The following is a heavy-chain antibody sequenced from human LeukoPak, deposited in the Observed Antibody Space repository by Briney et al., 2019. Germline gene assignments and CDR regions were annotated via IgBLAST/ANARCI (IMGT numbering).Heavy chain of an antibody. D-gene: IGHD6-6*01. CDR3: ARLSSSSIHFDY. CDR1: GGSISNYY. CDR2: IYSSGST. Sequence: SETLSLTCTVSGGSISNYYWSWIRQPAGKGLEYIGRIYSSGSTNYNPSLKSRVTMSVDTSENQFSLQLTSVTAADTAVYYCARLSSSSIHFDYWGQGTLVTVSS. J-gene: IGHJ4*02. V-gene: IGHV4-4*07.